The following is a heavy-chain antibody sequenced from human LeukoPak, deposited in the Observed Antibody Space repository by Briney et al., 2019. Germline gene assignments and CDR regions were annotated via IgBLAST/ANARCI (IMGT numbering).Heavy chain of an antibody. CDR3: AKGDYYYDSSGYYFDY. V-gene: IGHV3-23*01. CDR2: ISSSRDTT. Sequence: GGSLRLSCEASGVTFSSYGVNWVRQAPGKGLEWISLISSSRDTTYYADSVKGRFTISRDNSKNTVYLQMSTLRAEDTAIYYCAKGDYYYDSSGYYFDYWGQGTLVTVSS. D-gene: IGHD3-22*01. J-gene: IGHJ4*02. CDR1: GVTFSSYG.